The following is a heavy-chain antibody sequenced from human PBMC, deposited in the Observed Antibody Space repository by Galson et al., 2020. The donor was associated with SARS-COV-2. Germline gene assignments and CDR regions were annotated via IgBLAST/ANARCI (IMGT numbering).Heavy chain of an antibody. CDR1: GFTVSSNY. D-gene: IGHD3-10*01. CDR3: ARESGIGEFDPPWGY. J-gene: IGHJ4*02. CDR2: IYSGGST. V-gene: IGHV3-53*01. Sequence: GESLKISCAASGFTVSSNYMSWVRQAPGKGLEWVSVIYSGGSTYYADSVKGRFTISRDNSKNTLYLQMNSLRAEDTAVYYCARESGIGEFDPPWGYWGQGTLVTVSS.